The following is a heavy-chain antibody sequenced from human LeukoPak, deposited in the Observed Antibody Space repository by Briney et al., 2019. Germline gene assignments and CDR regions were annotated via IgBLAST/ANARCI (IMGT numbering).Heavy chain of an antibody. Sequence: PSXTLSLTCTVCGGSISSYYWSWIRQPPGKGLEWIGYIYYSGSTNYNPSLKSRVTISEDTSKNQFSLKLSSVTAADTAVYYCARGVPDYYYSMDVWGKGTTVTVSS. CDR2: IYYSGST. CDR1: GGSISSYY. J-gene: IGHJ6*03. CDR3: ARGVPDYYYSMDV. V-gene: IGHV4-59*01.